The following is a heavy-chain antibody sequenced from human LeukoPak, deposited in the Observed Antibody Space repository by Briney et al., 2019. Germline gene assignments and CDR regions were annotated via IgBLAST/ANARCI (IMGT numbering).Heavy chain of an antibody. CDR1: GGSLYSYY. Sequence: SETLSLTCSVSGGSLYSYYWSWIRQPAGKGLEWIGRIYTSGTTNYNPSLASRVTVSLDTSHNQFSLKLTSLTAADTAVYYCAREARDHNDGSGYYNDYWGQGTLVTVSS. J-gene: IGHJ4*02. CDR2: IYTSGTT. D-gene: IGHD3-22*01. V-gene: IGHV4-4*07. CDR3: AREARDHNDGSGYYNDY.